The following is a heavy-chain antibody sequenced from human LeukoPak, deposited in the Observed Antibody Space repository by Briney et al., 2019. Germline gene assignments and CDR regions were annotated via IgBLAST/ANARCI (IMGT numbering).Heavy chain of an antibody. CDR3: ARADTVTMAPDYFDY. Sequence: TNNNCYWGWVRQPPGKGLEWVSGINWNGGSTGYADSVKGRFTISRDNAKNSLYLQMNSLRAEDTALYYCARADTVTMAPDYFDYWGQGTLVTVSS. D-gene: IGHD4-17*01. CDR2: INWNGGST. CDR1: TNNNCY. J-gene: IGHJ4*02. V-gene: IGHV3-20*03.